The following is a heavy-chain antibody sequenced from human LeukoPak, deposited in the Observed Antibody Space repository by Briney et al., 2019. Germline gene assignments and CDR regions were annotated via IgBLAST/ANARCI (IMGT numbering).Heavy chain of an antibody. D-gene: IGHD6-6*01. Sequence: SETLSLTCTVSGGSISSSSYYWGWIRQPPGKGLEWIGSIYYSGSTYYNPSLKSRVTISVDTSRNQFTLKLSSVTAADTAVYYCARFVLRSSPALVDYWGQGTLVTVSS. J-gene: IGHJ4*02. CDR3: ARFVLRSSPALVDY. CDR1: GGSISSSSYY. V-gene: IGHV4-39*01. CDR2: IYYSGST.